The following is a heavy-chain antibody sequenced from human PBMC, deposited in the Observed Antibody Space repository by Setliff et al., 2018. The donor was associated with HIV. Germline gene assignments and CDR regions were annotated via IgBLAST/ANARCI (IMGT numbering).Heavy chain of an antibody. D-gene: IGHD1-26*01. V-gene: IGHV4-34*01. CDR1: GGSFSGYY. CDR3: ARGIGPLPNWENFYYSMDV. Sequence: SETLSLTCAVYGGSFSGYYWSWIRQPPGKGLEWIGSIYYSGSTYYNPSLKSRVTISADTSKNQISLKLNSVTAADTAVYYCARGIGPLPNWENFYYSMDVWGKGTTVTVSS. J-gene: IGHJ6*03. CDR2: IYYSGST.